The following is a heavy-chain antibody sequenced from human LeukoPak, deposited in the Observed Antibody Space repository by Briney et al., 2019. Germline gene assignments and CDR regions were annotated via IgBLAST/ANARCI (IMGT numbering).Heavy chain of an antibody. D-gene: IGHD5-24*01. Sequence: GGSLRLSCVPSGITFSNSALSWVRKAPGKGLEWVSTITKSGDQTHYADSVRGLFTISRDIFKNTLYLQMNSLRAEDTAVYHCVKSAGKDGYRDVFDIWGQGTVVTVSS. CDR2: ITKSGDQT. CDR3: VKSAGKDGYRDVFDI. J-gene: IGHJ3*02. V-gene: IGHV3-23*01. CDR1: GITFSNSA.